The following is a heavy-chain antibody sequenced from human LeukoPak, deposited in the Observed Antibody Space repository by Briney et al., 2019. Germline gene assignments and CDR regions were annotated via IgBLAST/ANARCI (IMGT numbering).Heavy chain of an antibody. D-gene: IGHD1-26*01. CDR2: IKQDGGE. Sequence: GGSLRLSCTTSGFTFSSYWMSWVRQAPGKGLEWVANIKQDGGEKYVDSVKGRFTISRDNAKDSLYLQMNSLRADDTAVYYCARHSDSGSYYYFDYWGQGTLVTVSS. CDR3: ARHSDSGSYYYFDY. J-gene: IGHJ4*02. V-gene: IGHV3-7*01. CDR1: GFTFSSYW.